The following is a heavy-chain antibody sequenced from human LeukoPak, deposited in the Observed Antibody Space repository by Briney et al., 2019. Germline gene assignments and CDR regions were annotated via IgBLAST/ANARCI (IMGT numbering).Heavy chain of an antibody. J-gene: IGHJ4*02. CDR3: ARDPTLYHSDSSGSIDY. V-gene: IGHV1-18*01. CDR1: GYTFTTYG. CDR2: ITAYNGNG. D-gene: IGHD3-22*01. Sequence: EASVKVSCKASGYTFTTYGISWVRQAPGQGLEWMGWITAYNGNGNYAEKFQGRVTMTTDTSTSTAYMELRSLRSDDTAVYYCARDPTLYHSDSSGSIDYWGQGTLVTVSS.